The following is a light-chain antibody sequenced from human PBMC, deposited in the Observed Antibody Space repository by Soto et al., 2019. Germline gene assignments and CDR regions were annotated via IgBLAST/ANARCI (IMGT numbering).Light chain of an antibody. V-gene: IGKV1-5*01. J-gene: IGKJ1*01. Sequence: DIQMTQSPSTLSASVGDRVTITCRASQSISSWLAWYQQKPGKAPKLLIYDASSLESGVPSRFSGSESGTEFTLTISCLQPDDFATYYCQQYNSYSWTFGQGTKV. CDR1: QSISSW. CDR3: QQYNSYSWT. CDR2: DAS.